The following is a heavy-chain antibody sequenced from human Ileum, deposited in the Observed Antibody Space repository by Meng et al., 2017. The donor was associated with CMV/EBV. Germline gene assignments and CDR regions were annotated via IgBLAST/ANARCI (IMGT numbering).Heavy chain of an antibody. V-gene: IGHV3-48*04. J-gene: IGHJ4*02. CDR3: ARDLWEQPPHYFDY. D-gene: IGHD1-26*01. Sequence: GGSLRLSCATSGFTFSSYSMNWVRQAPGKGLEWVSYISSTSGTIYHADSVKGRFTISRDNAKNSLYLQMNSLRPEDTAVYYCARDLWEQPPHYFDYWGQGNLVTVSS. CDR1: GFTFSSYS. CDR2: ISSTSGTI.